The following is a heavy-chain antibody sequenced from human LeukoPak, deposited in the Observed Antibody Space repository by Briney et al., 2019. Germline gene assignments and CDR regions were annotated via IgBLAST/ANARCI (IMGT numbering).Heavy chain of an antibody. CDR2: IYYSGST. J-gene: IGHJ4*02. CDR3: ARVTVTGGVPDY. Sequence: SETLSLTCTVSGGSISSSSYYWGWIRQPPGKGLEWIGSIYYSGSTYYNPSLKSRVTISVDTSKNQFSLKLSSVTAADTAVYYCARVTVTGGVPDYWGQGTLVTVSS. V-gene: IGHV4-39*07. CDR1: GGSISSSSYY. D-gene: IGHD2-8*02.